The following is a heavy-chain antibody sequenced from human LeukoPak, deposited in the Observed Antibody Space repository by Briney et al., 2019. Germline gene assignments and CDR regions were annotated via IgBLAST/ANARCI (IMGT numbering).Heavy chain of an antibody. J-gene: IGHJ4*02. CDR1: GGSISSSSYY. V-gene: IGHV3-11*04. CDR3: ARADGRLTGTTGGHFDY. Sequence: PSETLSLTCTVSGGSISSSSYYWGWIRQAPGKGLEWVSYISSSGSTIYYADSVKGRFTISRDNAKNSLYLQMNSLRAEDTAVYYCARADGRLTGTTGGHFDYWGQGTLVTVSS. D-gene: IGHD1-7*01. CDR2: ISSSGSTI.